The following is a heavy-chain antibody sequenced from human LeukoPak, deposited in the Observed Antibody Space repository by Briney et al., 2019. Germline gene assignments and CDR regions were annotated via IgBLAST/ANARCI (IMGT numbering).Heavy chain of an antibody. Sequence: GGSLRLSCAASGFTVSSNYMSWVRQAPGKGLEWVSVIYSGGSTYYADSVKGRFTISRDNSKNTLYLQMNGLRAEDTAVYYCARDPGGYSSGWFDYWGQGTLVTVSS. CDR1: GFTVSSNY. CDR3: ARDPGGYSSGWFDY. D-gene: IGHD6-19*01. CDR2: IYSGGST. J-gene: IGHJ4*02. V-gene: IGHV3-53*01.